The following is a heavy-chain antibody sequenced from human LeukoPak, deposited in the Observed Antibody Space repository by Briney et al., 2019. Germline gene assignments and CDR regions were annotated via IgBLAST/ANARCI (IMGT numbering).Heavy chain of an antibody. Sequence: GNTGYAQKFQGRVTITRNTSISTAYMELSSLRSEDTAVYYCARGARYYYDSSGYSHPDYWGQGTLVTVSS. J-gene: IGHJ4*02. CDR2: GNT. CDR3: ARGARYYYDSSGYSHPDY. D-gene: IGHD3-22*01. V-gene: IGHV1-8*03.